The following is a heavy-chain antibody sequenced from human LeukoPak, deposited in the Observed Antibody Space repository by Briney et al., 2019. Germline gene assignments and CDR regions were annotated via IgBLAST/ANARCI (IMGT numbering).Heavy chain of an antibody. CDR3: ASVKGGPLIAAAASDAFDI. V-gene: IGHV4-61*02. J-gene: IGHJ3*02. CDR2: IYTRGTT. D-gene: IGHD6-13*01. Sequence: SETLSLTCTVSGGSINSDTCYWSWIRQPAGKGLEWIGRIYTRGTTNYNPSLKSRVTISVDTSKNQFSLKLSSVTAADTAVYYCASVKGGPLIAAAASDAFDIWGQGTMVTVSS. CDR1: GGSINSDTCY.